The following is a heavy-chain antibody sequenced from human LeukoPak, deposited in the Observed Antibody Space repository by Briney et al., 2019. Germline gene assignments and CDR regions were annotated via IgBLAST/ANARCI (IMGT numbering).Heavy chain of an antibody. CDR3: AREPPHYYDSSGYWSYFDY. CDR2: ISAYNGNT. Sequence: ASVKVSCKASGYTFTSYEINWVRQATGHGLEWMGWISAYNGNTNYAQKLQGRVTMTTDTSTSTAYMELRSLRSDDTAVYYCAREPPHYYDSSGYWSYFDYWGQGTLVTVSS. D-gene: IGHD3-22*01. V-gene: IGHV1-18*01. CDR1: GYTFTSYE. J-gene: IGHJ4*02.